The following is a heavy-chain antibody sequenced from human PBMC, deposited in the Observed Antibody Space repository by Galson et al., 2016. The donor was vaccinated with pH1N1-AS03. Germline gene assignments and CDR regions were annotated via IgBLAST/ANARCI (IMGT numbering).Heavy chain of an antibody. CDR2: IIPVSGTT. J-gene: IGHJ6*02. CDR1: GDTFSSYV. Sequence: KGSGDTFSSYVISWVRQAPGQGLEWLGGIIPVSGTTNYGQKFQGRFTITADKVTTTAVMELTSLRYGEAAVYYCALGKWFGELASYYYYGMDFWGQGTTVTVSS. CDR3: ALGKWFGELASYYYYGMDF. D-gene: IGHD3-10*01. V-gene: IGHV1-69*06.